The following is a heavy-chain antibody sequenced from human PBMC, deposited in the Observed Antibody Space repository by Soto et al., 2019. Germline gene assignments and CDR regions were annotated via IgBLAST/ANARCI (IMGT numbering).Heavy chain of an antibody. CDR2: MYRTGSS. Sequence: QVQLQESGPGLVKPSQTLYLTCTVSGGSISSGDYYWSWIRQPPGQGLEWIGYMYRTGSSYYNPSLKSRLSISVDRSKNQFSLKLSSVTATDTAVYYCARANGWYGDWFDPWGQGALVTVSS. CDR1: GGSISSGDYY. J-gene: IGHJ5*02. V-gene: IGHV4-30-4*01. D-gene: IGHD6-19*01. CDR3: ARANGWYGDWFDP.